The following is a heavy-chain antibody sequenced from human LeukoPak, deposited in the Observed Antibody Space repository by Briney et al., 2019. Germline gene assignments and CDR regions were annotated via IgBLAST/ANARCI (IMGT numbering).Heavy chain of an antibody. D-gene: IGHD3-10*01. V-gene: IGHV4-30-4*01. J-gene: IGHJ5*02. CDR1: GGSISSGDYY. CDR2: IYYGGST. CDR3: ARAKTYYYGSGRYTIDWFDP. Sequence: SQTLSLTCTVSGGSISSGDYYWSWIRQPPGKGLEWIGYIYYGGSTYYSPSLKSRVTISVDTSKNQFSLKLSSVTAADTAVYYCARAKTYYYGSGRYTIDWFDPWGQGTQVTVSS.